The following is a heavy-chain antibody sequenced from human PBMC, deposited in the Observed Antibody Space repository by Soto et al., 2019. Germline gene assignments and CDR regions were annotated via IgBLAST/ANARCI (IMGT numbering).Heavy chain of an antibody. CDR3: ARRRRVPAAISGRYYYYGMDV. Sequence: LGESLKISCKGSGYSFTTYWIGWVRQMPGKGLEWMGRIDPSDSYTNYSPSFQGHVTISADKSISTAYLQWSSLKASDTAMYYCARRRRVPAAISGRYYYYGMDVGGQGATVTVSS. CDR1: GYSFTTYW. CDR2: IDPSDSYT. D-gene: IGHD2-2*01. V-gene: IGHV5-10-1*01. J-gene: IGHJ6*02.